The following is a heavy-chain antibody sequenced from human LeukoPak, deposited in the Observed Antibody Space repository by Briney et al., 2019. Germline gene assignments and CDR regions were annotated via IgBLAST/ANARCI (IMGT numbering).Heavy chain of an antibody. D-gene: IGHD6-19*01. CDR2: IYTSGST. CDR1: GGSISSYY. J-gene: IGHJ4*02. Sequence: PSETLSLTCTVSGGSISSYYWSWIRQPAGKGLEWIGRIYTSGSTNYNPSLKSRVTMSVDTSKNQFSLKLNSVTAADTALYYCARETGSPGAVAGLFDYWGQGTLVTVSS. CDR3: ARETGSPGAVAGLFDY. V-gene: IGHV4-4*07.